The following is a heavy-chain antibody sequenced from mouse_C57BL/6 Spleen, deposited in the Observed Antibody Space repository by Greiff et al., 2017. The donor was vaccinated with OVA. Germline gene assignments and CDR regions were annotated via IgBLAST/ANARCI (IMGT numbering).Heavy chain of an antibody. CDR3: TRGAVVADWYFDV. Sequence: VKLMESGAELVRPGASVTLSCKASGYTFTDYEMHWVKQTPVHGLEWIGAIDPETGGTAYNQKFKGKAILTADKSSSTAYMELRRLTSEDSAVYYCTRGAVVADWYFDVWGTGTTVTVSS. CDR2: IDPETGGT. CDR1: GYTFTDYE. J-gene: IGHJ1*03. V-gene: IGHV1-15*01. D-gene: IGHD1-1*01.